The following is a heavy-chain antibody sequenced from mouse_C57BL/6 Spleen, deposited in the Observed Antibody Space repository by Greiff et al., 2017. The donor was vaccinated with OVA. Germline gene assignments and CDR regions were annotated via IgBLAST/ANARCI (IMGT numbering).Heavy chain of an antibody. CDR2: IYPRSGNT. J-gene: IGHJ2*01. Sequence: QVQLKESGAELARPGASVKLSCKASGYTFTSYGISWVKQRTGQGLEWIGEIYPRSGNTYYNEKFKGKATLTADKSSSTAYMELRSLTSEDSAVYFCARKAAQAPYFDYWGQGTTLTVSS. CDR3: ARKAAQAPYFDY. D-gene: IGHD3-2*02. V-gene: IGHV1-81*01. CDR1: GYTFTSYG.